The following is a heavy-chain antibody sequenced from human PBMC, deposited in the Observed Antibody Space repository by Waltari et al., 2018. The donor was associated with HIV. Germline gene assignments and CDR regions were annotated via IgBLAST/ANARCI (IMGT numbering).Heavy chain of an antibody. CDR2: IYTSGST. Sequence: QVQLQESGPGLVKPSETLSLTCTVSGGSISRYYWRWIRQPAAMGLEWIGRIYTSGSTNYNPSLKSRVTMSVDTSKNQFSLKLSSVTAADTAVYYCARENGLVRGVIPSSYYYGMDVWGQGTTVTVSS. J-gene: IGHJ6*02. D-gene: IGHD3-10*01. CDR1: GGSISRYY. CDR3: ARENGLVRGVIPSSYYYGMDV. V-gene: IGHV4-4*07.